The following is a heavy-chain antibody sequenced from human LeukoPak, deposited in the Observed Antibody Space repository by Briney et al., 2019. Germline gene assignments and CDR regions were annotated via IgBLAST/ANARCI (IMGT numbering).Heavy chain of an antibody. CDR1: GGSLSSYY. J-gene: IGHJ4*02. CDR2: IYASGRT. CDR3: ARLPGDSSGYYFDY. Sequence: SETLSLTCSVSGGSLSSYYWSWIRQPPGKGLDWIGHIYASGRTIYNPSLKSRVTISVDTSKNQFSLRLTSVTAADTAVCYCARLPGDSSGYYFDYWGQGTLVTVSS. V-gene: IGHV4-4*09. D-gene: IGHD3-22*01.